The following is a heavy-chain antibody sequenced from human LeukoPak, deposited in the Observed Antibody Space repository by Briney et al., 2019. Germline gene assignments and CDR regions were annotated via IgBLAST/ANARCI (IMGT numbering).Heavy chain of an antibody. CDR3: ARVGDHSGSRYNWFDP. Sequence: ASVKVSCKASGYTFTSYGISWVRQAPGQGLEWMGWISAYNGNTNYAQKLQGRVTMTTDTSTSTAYMELRSLRSDDTAVYYCARVGDHSGSRYNWFDPWGQGTLVTVSS. D-gene: IGHD1-26*01. CDR1: GYTFTSYG. CDR2: ISAYNGNT. V-gene: IGHV1-18*01. J-gene: IGHJ5*02.